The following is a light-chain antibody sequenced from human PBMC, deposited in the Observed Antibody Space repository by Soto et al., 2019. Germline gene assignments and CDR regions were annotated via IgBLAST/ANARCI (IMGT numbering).Light chain of an antibody. J-gene: IGLJ1*01. CDR2: AVS. CDR1: SSYIGPYDH. CDR3: SSYAGNYIYV. V-gene: IGLV2-11*01. Sequence: QSALTQPRSVSGSPGQSVTICCTRTSSYIGPYDHVAWYQQHPGKAPKLIIFAVSKRPSGVPDRFSGSKSGNTASLTISGLQAEDEADYYCSSYAGNYIYVFATGTKLTVL.